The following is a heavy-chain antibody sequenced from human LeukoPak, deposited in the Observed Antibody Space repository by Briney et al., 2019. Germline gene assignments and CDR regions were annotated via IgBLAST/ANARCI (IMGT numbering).Heavy chain of an antibody. Sequence: PSETLSFTCTVSGASVGSAGYYWSWIRQPPGGGLEWIGYIYYISNTNYNPSLKSRVTMSVDPSKNQFSLKLNSVTAADTAVYYCARTQSQSGSYRYYFGYWGQGTLVTVSS. CDR3: ARTQSQSGSYRYYFGY. D-gene: IGHD1-26*01. CDR2: IYYISNT. V-gene: IGHV4-61*08. CDR1: GASVGSAGYY. J-gene: IGHJ4*02.